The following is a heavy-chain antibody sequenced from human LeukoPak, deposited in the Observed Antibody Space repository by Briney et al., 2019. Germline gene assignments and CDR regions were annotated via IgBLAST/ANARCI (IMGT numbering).Heavy chain of an antibody. CDR1: GYTLTKYG. CDR2: ISGYNGDT. D-gene: IGHD3-10*01. J-gene: IGHJ6*02. V-gene: IGHV1-18*04. Sequence: GASVKVSREASGYTLTKYGISWVRQAPGQGPEWMGWISGYNGDTNYAQKFQGRVTMTTDTSTSTAYMELRDLKSDDTAVYYCGRDYYYGTSAPYNFGIDVWGQGTTVTVSS. CDR3: GRDYYYGTSAPYNFGIDV.